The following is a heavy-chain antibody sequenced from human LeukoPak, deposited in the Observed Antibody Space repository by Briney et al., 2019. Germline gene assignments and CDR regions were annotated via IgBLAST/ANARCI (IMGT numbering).Heavy chain of an antibody. CDR2: IYTSGST. D-gene: IGHD7-27*01. CDR1: GGSISSYY. CDR3: ARLRLGYYYMDV. V-gene: IGHV4-4*09. Sequence: SETLPLTCTVSGGSISSYYWSWIRQPPGKGLEWIGYIYTSGSTNYNPSLKSRVTISVDTSKNQFSLKLSSVTAADTAVYYCARLRLGYYYMDVWGKGTTVTVSS. J-gene: IGHJ6*03.